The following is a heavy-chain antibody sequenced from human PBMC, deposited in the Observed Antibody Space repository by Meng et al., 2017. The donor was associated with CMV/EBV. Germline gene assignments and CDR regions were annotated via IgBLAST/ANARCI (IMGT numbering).Heavy chain of an antibody. CDR2: ISHSGST. Sequence: GSLRLSCAVYGGSFSGYYWSWIRQPPGKGLEWVGVISHSGSTNYNPSLKSRVTISVDTYKNQFSLKLSSVTAADTAVYYCARGFNFRDYTQMNYFDYWGQGALVTVSS. J-gene: IGHJ4*02. CDR1: GGSFSGYY. CDR3: ARGFNFRDYTQMNYFDY. V-gene: IGHV4-34*01. D-gene: IGHD4-11*01.